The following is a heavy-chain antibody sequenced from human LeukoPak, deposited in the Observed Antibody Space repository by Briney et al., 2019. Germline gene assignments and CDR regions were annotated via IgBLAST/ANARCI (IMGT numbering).Heavy chain of an antibody. CDR3: ARGFSFYSSWFDP. CDR2: IYYSGST. J-gene: IGHJ5*02. V-gene: IGHV4-31*03. Sequence: SETLSLTCTVSGGSISSGGYYWSWIRQHPGKGLEWIGYIYYSGSTYYNPSLKSRVTISVDTSKNQFTLKLSSVTAADTAGYYCARGFSFYSSWFDPWGQGTLVTVSS. D-gene: IGHD4-11*01. CDR1: GGSISSGGYY.